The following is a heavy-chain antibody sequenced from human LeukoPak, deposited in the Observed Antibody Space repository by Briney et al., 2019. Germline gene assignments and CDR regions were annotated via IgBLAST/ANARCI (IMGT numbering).Heavy chain of an antibody. J-gene: IGHJ4*02. D-gene: IGHD3-3*01. CDR1: GYTFTSYD. V-gene: IGHV1-8*01. Sequence: ASVKVSCKASGYTFTSYDINWVRQATGQGLEWMGWMNPNSGNTGYARKFQGRVTMTRNTSISTAYTELSSLRSEDTAVYYCARAYDFWSGYLYWGQGTLVTVSS. CDR2: MNPNSGNT. CDR3: ARAYDFWSGYLY.